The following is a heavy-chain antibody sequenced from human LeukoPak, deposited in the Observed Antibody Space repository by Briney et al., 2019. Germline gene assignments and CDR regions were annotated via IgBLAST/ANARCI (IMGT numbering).Heavy chain of an antibody. Sequence: GGSLRLSCAASGFTFSNYGMHWVRQAPGKGLEWVAVISYDGSNKYYADSVKGRFTISRDNSKNTLYLQMNSLRAEDTAVYYCAKDPRRYSRTGGYFDYWGQGTLVTVSS. CDR2: ISYDGSNK. CDR3: AKDPRRYSRTGGYFDY. J-gene: IGHJ4*02. CDR1: GFTFSNYG. D-gene: IGHD6-13*01. V-gene: IGHV3-30*18.